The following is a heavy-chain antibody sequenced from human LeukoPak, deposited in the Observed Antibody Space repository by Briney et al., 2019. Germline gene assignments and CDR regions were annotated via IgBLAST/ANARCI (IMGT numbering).Heavy chain of an antibody. CDR1: GRSFSGYY. CDR3: ARSSYRGAYYYYGMDV. CDR2: INHSGST. V-gene: IGHV4-34*01. D-gene: IGHD2-21*01. J-gene: IGHJ6*02. Sequence: PSETLSLTCAVYGRSFSGYYWSWIRQPPGKGLEWIGEINHSGSTNYNPSLKSRVTISVDTSKNQFSLKLSSVTAADTAVYYCARSSYRGAYYYYGMDVWGQGTTVTVSS.